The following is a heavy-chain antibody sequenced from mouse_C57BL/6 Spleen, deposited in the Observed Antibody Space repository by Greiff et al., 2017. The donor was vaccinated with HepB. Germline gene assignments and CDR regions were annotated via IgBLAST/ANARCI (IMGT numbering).Heavy chain of an antibody. J-gene: IGHJ4*01. CDR3: AREDYDYDGFYAMDY. CDR2: IYPGDGDT. V-gene: IGHV1-82*01. Sequence: SGPELVKPGASVKISCKASGYAFSSSWMNWVKQRPGKGLEWIGRIYPGDGDTNYNGKFKGKATLTADKSSSTAYMQLSSLTSEDSAVYFCAREDYDYDGFYAMDYWGQGTSVTVSS. CDR1: GYAFSSSW. D-gene: IGHD2-4*01.